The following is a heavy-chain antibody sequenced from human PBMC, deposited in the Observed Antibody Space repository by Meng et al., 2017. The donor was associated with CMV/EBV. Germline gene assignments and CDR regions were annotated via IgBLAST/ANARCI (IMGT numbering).Heavy chain of an antibody. CDR1: SDA. J-gene: IGHJ5*02. Sequence: SDAMQWVRQAPGKGMEWVAVISYDGSNKYYADSVKGRFTIYRDNSKNTLYLQMNSLRAEDTAVYYCARCPEITIFGVASDLNWFDPWGQGTLVTVSS. CDR3: ARCPEITIFGVASDLNWFDP. CDR2: ISYDGSNK. V-gene: IGHV3-30*04. D-gene: IGHD3-3*01.